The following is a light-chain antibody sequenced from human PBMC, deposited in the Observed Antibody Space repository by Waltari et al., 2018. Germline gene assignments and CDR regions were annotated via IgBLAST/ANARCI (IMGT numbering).Light chain of an antibody. CDR3: QSWDTGTVV. CDR2: VNSDGGH. CDR1: RGHAASA. V-gene: IGLV4-69*01. J-gene: IGLJ2*01. Sequence: QLVVPQSPSASASPGASLNLTCTLRRGHAASAIAWHPQQSEKRPRFSMRVNSDGGHTKGDGVPDRFSGSSSGAERYLTISSLQSEDEADYYCQSWDTGTVVFGGGTKVTVL.